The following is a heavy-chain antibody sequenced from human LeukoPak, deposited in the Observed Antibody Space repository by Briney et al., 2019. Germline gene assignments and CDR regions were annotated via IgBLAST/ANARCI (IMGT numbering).Heavy chain of an antibody. Sequence: PGGSLRLSCAASGFTFSSYSMNWVRQAPGKGLEWVSSISSSSGYIYCADSVKGRFTISRDNAKNSLYLQMNSLRAEGTAVYYCARDLVYGGQGTLVTVSS. J-gene: IGHJ4*02. CDR2: ISSSSGYI. CDR1: GFTFSSYS. CDR3: ARDLVY. V-gene: IGHV3-21*04.